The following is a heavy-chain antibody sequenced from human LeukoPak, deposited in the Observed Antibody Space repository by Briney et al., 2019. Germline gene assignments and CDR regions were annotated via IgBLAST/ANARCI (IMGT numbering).Heavy chain of an antibody. V-gene: IGHV3-74*01. J-gene: IGHJ4*02. CDR3: ARGDGYAQRD. D-gene: IGHD5-12*01. CDR1: GFIVSSNY. Sequence: GGSLRLSCAASGFIVSSNYMSWVRQPPGKGLVWVSRINSDGSSTSYADSVKGRLTISRDNAKNTLYLQMNSLRVEDTAVYYCARGDGYAQRDWGQGTLVTVPS. CDR2: INSDGSST.